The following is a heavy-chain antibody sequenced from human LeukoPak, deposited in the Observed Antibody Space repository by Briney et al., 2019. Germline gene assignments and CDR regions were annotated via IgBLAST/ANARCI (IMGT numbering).Heavy chain of an antibody. D-gene: IGHD3-10*01. CDR1: GFTFSSYS. J-gene: IGHJ5*02. CDR2: ISSSSSYI. CDR3: ARAPPGTADNWFDP. V-gene: IGHV3-21*01. Sequence: GGSLRLSCAASGFTFSSYSMNWVRQAPGKGLEWVSSISSSSSYIYYADSVKGRFTISRDNAKNSPYLQMNSLRAEDTAVYYCARAPPGTADNWFDPWGQGTLVTVSS.